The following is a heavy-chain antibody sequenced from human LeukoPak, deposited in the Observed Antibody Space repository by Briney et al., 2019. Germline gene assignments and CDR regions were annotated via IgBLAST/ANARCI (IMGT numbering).Heavy chain of an antibody. CDR1: GITFSSYW. CDR2: IKQDGSDK. Sequence: GGSLRLSCVVSGITFSSYWMSWVRQAPGKGLEWVANIKQDGSDKYYVDSVKGRFTISRDNAKNSLYLQMNSLRVEDTAVYYCARDLREPAVSYYMDVWGKGTTVTVSS. J-gene: IGHJ6*03. D-gene: IGHD2-2*01. V-gene: IGHV3-7*01. CDR3: ARDLREPAVSYYMDV.